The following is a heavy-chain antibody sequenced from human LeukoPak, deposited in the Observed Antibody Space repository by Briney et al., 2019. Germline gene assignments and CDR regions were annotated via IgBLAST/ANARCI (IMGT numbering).Heavy chain of an antibody. Sequence: PGGSLRLSCAASGFTFGNSWVHWVRQAPGKGLVWVSLINADGSTATYADSVKGRFTISRDNARNTLSLQMNSLTIEDTAVYYCVVVVEPPDSDGFDVWGQGTMITASS. V-gene: IGHV3-74*01. D-gene: IGHD1-14*01. J-gene: IGHJ3*01. CDR1: GFTFGNSW. CDR3: VVVVEPPDSDGFDV. CDR2: INADGSTA.